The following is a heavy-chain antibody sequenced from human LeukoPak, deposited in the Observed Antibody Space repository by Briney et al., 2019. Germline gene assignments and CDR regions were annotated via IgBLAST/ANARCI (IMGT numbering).Heavy chain of an antibody. D-gene: IGHD1-26*01. Sequence: GRSLRLSCAASGFTFSSYAMHWVRQAPGKGLEWAAVISSDGNTQYYADSVEGRFTISRDNSNNTLYLQVNSLRADDTAIYYCARRRIVGSIDDAFDIWGQGTMVTLSS. J-gene: IGHJ3*02. CDR3: ARRRIVGSIDDAFDI. V-gene: IGHV3-30-3*01. CDR1: GFTFSSYA. CDR2: ISSDGNTQ.